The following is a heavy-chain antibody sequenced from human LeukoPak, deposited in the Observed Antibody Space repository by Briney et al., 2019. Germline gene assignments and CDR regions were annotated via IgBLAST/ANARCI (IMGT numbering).Heavy chain of an antibody. CDR2: INSDGTST. V-gene: IGHV3-74*01. CDR1: GFTFSTSW. Sequence: GGSLRLSCAASGFTFSTSWMHWVRQTPGKGLVWVSRINSDGTSTFYADSVKGRFTTSRDNAKNTVYLQMNSLRAEDTAVYYCARRDKGSGGYAFDYWGQGTLVTVSS. CDR3: ARRDKGSGGYAFDY. D-gene: IGHD2-15*01. J-gene: IGHJ4*02.